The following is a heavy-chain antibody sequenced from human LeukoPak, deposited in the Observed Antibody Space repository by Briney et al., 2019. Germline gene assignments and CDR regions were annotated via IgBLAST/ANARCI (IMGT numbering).Heavy chain of an antibody. CDR2: ISSSSSYI. CDR3: ARDEPEREPSITLNDAFDI. CDR1: GFTFSSYS. J-gene: IGHJ3*02. Sequence: GGSLRLSCAASGFTFSSYSMNWVRQAPGKGLEWVSSISSSSSYIYYADSVKGRFTISRDNAKNSLYLQMNSLRAEDTAVYYCARDEPEREPSITLNDAFDIWGQGTMVTVSS. D-gene: IGHD1-14*01. V-gene: IGHV3-21*01.